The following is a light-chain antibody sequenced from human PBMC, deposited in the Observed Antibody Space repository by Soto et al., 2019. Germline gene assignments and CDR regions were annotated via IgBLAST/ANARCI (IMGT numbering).Light chain of an antibody. CDR3: QQSFNTPYT. J-gene: IGKJ2*01. Sequence: DIQMTQSPSSLSASVGDRVTITCRASQTISNYLNWYHQKPGKPPKLLIYGISTLQSGVPSRFSGSGSGTDFTLTISSLQPEDFETYFCQQSFNTPYTFGQGTELEVK. V-gene: IGKV1-39*01. CDR1: QTISNY. CDR2: GIS.